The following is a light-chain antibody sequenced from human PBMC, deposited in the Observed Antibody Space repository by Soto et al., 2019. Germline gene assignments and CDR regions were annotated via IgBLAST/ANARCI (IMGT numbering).Light chain of an antibody. Sequence: EIVMTQSPATLSVSPGERATLSCRASQSVSGNLAWYQHKPGHAPRLLIYGASTRAPGIPARFSGSGSGTEFTLTISSLQSEDFAVYYCQQCNIWPRTFGQGTKLEIK. V-gene: IGKV3-15*01. CDR2: GAS. J-gene: IGKJ2*01. CDR3: QQCNIWPRT. CDR1: QSVSGN.